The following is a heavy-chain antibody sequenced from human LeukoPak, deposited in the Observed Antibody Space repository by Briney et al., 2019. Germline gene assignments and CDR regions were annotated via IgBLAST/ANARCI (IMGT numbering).Heavy chain of an antibody. CDR2: IIPIFGTA. CDR1: GHTFTSYY. Sequence: ASVKVSCKASGHTFTSYYMHWVRQAPGQGLEWMGGIIPIFGTANYAQKFQGRVTITADESTSTAYMELSSLRSEDTAVYYCARDSSSWWRGWFDPWGQGTLVTVSS. D-gene: IGHD6-13*01. V-gene: IGHV1-69*13. J-gene: IGHJ5*02. CDR3: ARDSSSWWRGWFDP.